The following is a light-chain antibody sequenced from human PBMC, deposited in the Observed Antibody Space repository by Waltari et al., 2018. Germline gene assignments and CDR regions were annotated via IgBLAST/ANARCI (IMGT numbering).Light chain of an antibody. CDR2: WAS. CDR3: QQYHSAPT. CDR1: QSVLYSSNNKDY. J-gene: IGKJ5*01. Sequence: DIVMTQSPDSLAVSLGERATINCKSSQSVLYSSNNKDYLAWYQHKVGQPPKLLIYWASTRESGVPDRFSGSGSGTDFTLTISTLQAEDVVVYYCQQYHSAPTFGQGTRLEIK. V-gene: IGKV4-1*01.